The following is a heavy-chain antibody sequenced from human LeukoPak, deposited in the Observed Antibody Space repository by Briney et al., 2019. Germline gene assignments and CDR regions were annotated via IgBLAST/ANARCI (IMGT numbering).Heavy chain of an antibody. Sequence: GASVKVSCKVSGYTLTELSMHWVRQAPGKGLEWMGGFDPEDGETIYAQKFQGRVTMTEDTSTDTAYMELSSLRSEDTAVYYCATDGTAYDYGDKRGAFDIWGQGTMVTVSS. CDR1: GYTLTELS. J-gene: IGHJ3*02. D-gene: IGHD4-17*01. CDR3: ATDGTAYDYGDKRGAFDI. V-gene: IGHV1-24*01. CDR2: FDPEDGET.